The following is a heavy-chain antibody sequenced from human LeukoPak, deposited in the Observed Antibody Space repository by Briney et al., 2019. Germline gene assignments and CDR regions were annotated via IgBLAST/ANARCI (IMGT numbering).Heavy chain of an antibody. V-gene: IGHV3-30*02. CDR1: GFTFSSYG. D-gene: IGHD6-13*01. CDR3: AKEWQQLVVGATFDY. CDR2: IRYDGSNK. J-gene: IGHJ4*02. Sequence: PGGSLRLSCAASGFTFSSYGVHWVRQAPGKGLEWVTFIRYDGSNKYYADSVKGRFTISRDNSKNTLYLQMNSLRAEDTAVYYCAKEWQQLVVGATFDYWGQGTLVTVSS.